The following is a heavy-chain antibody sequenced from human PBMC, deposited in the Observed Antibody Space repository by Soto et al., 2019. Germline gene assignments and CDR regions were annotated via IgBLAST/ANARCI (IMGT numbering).Heavy chain of an antibody. D-gene: IGHD6-13*01. J-gene: IGHJ6*02. Sequence: QVQLVQSGAEVKKPGASVKVSCKASGYTFTSYGISWVRQAPGQGLEGMVWISAYNGNTNYAQKLQGRATMTTDTTTSTAYMERRSLRSDDTAVYYCARDSSSWYLQYYYYYYGMDVWGQGTTVTVSS. CDR3: ARDSSSWYLQYYYYYYGMDV. CDR2: ISAYNGNT. CDR1: GYTFTSYG. V-gene: IGHV1-18*04.